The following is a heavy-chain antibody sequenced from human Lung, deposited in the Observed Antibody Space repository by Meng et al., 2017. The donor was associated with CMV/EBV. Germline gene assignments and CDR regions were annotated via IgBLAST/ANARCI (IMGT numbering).Heavy chain of an antibody. Sequence: GESLKISCGVSGFTFSNYAMHWARHAPGKGLEWVAVISYDGNNPNYADSVKGRFTISRDNSKNTLYVQMNSLRVEDTAVYYCARDVLAGYYKGDAFDIWGQGTRVTVSS. CDR2: ISYDGNNP. V-gene: IGHV3-30*16. J-gene: IGHJ3*02. CDR1: GFTFSNYA. CDR3: ARDVLAGYYKGDAFDI. D-gene: IGHD3-9*01.